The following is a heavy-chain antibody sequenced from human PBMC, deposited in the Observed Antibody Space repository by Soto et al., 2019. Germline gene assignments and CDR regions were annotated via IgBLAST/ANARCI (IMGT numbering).Heavy chain of an antibody. V-gene: IGHV1-69*02. CDR1: GGTFSSYT. CDR2: IIPILGIA. D-gene: IGHD5-12*01. Sequence: QVQLVQSGAEVKKPGSSVKVSCKASGGTFSSYTISWVRQAPGQGLEWMGRIIPILGIANYAQKFQGRVTITADKSTSTDYMELSSLRSEDTAVYYCARNERGYSGYDFDYWGQGTLVTVSS. CDR3: ARNERGYSGYDFDY. J-gene: IGHJ4*02.